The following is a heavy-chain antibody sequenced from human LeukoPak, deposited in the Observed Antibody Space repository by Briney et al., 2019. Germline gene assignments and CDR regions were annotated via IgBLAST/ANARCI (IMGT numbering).Heavy chain of an antibody. CDR1: GFTFSSFA. CDR2: FDGNGPNT. V-gene: IGHV3-23*01. Sequence: GGSLRLSCAASGFTFSSFAMTWVRQAPGKGLEWVSGFDGNGPNTYYADSVKGRWTISRDNSRNTPYLEMNSLRPEDTAIYYCAKPRTTGLGWAQFDYWGQGSLVTVSS. D-gene: IGHD2-8*02. CDR3: AKPRTTGLGWAQFDY. J-gene: IGHJ4*02.